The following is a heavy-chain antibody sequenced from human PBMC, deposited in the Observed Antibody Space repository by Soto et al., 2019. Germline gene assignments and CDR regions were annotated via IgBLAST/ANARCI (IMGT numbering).Heavy chain of an antibody. CDR3: ARSQYCISTSCYPDY. D-gene: IGHD2-2*01. J-gene: IGHJ4*02. CDR1: GFTYSYSL. Sequence: PGGSLRLSCAACGFTYSYSLMTWVCQAPGKGLEWVANIKPDGSEKYYADSVKGRFTISRDTSKNQVVLTMTNMDPVDTATYYCARSQYCISTSCYPDYWGQGTRVTVSS. CDR2: IKPDGSEK. V-gene: IGHV3-7*05.